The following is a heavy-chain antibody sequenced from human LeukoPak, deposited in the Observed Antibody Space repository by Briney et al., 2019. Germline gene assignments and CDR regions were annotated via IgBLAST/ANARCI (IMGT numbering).Heavy chain of an antibody. D-gene: IGHD2-21*02. J-gene: IGHJ4*02. CDR2: IKHDGSNK. Sequence: PGGSLRLSCAASGFTFSSYWMSWVRQAPGKGLEWVANIKHDGSNKYYVDSVKGRFTISRDNAKNSLYLQMNSLRAEDTAVYYCARDGVTSSVDYWGQGTLVTVSS. CDR1: GFTFSSYW. V-gene: IGHV3-7*01. CDR3: ARDGVTSSVDY.